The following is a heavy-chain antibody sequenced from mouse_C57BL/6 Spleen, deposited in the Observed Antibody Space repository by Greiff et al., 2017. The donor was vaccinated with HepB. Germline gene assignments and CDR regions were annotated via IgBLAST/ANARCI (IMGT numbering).Heavy chain of an antibody. D-gene: IGHD5-1*01. V-gene: IGHV1-61*01. CDR3: ARKDRTGRYFDV. CDR1: GYTFTSYW. J-gene: IGHJ1*03. CDR2: IYPSDSET. Sequence: QVQLQQPGAELVRPGSSVKLSCKASGYTFTSYWMDWVKQRPGQGLEWIGNIYPSDSETHYNQKFKDKATLTVDKSSSTAYMQLSSLTSEDSAVYYCARKDRTGRYFDVWGTGTTVTVSS.